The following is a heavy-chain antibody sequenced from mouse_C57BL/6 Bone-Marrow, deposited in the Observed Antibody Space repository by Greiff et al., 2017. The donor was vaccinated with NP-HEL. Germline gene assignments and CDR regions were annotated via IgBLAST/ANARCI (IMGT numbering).Heavy chain of an antibody. Sequence: VQLQQSGAELAKPGASVKLSCKASGYTFTSYWMHWVKQRPGQGLEWIGYINPSSGYTKYNQKFKDKATLTADKSSSTAYMQLSSLTSEDSAVYYCARTWVTTVVAPHYYAMDYWGQGTSVTVSS. CDR1: GYTFTSYW. J-gene: IGHJ4*01. D-gene: IGHD1-1*01. CDR2: INPSSGYT. V-gene: IGHV1-7*01. CDR3: ARTWVTTVVAPHYYAMDY.